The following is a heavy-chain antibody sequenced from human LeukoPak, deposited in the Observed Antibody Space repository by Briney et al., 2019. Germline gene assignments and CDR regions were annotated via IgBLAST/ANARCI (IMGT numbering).Heavy chain of an antibody. CDR2: ISGSGGST. D-gene: IGHD5-12*01. Sequence: PGGSLRLSCAASGFTFSSYAMSWVRQAPGKGLEWVSAISGSGGSTYYADSVKARFTISRDNSKNTLYLQMNSLRAEDTAVYYCAKYVDIVATIGIDYWGQGTLVTVSS. V-gene: IGHV3-23*01. CDR3: AKYVDIVATIGIDY. CDR1: GFTFSSYA. J-gene: IGHJ4*02.